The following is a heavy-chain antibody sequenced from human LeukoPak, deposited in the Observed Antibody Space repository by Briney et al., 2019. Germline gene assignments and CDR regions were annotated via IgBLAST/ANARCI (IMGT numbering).Heavy chain of an antibody. CDR3: ARLVRGVIITVDY. J-gene: IGHJ4*02. V-gene: IGHV4-39*07. CDR1: GGSISSSSYY. CDR2: IYYSGST. D-gene: IGHD3-10*01. Sequence: SETLSLTCTVSGGSISSSSYYWGWIRQPPGKGLEWIGSIYYSGSTYYNPSLKSRVTISVDTSKNQFSLKLSSVTAADTAVYYCARLVRGVIITVDYWGQGTLVTVSS.